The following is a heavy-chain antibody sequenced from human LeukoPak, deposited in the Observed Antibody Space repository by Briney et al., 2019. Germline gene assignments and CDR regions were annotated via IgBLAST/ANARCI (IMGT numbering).Heavy chain of an antibody. J-gene: IGHJ1*01. CDR2: IYHSGST. V-gene: IGHV4-4*02. CDR1: GGSISSSNW. D-gene: IGHD3-22*01. CDR3: ARSCSYCDSSGYPTHAEYFQH. Sequence: PSETLSLTCAVSGGSISSSNWWSWVRQPPGKGLEWIGEIYHSGSTNYNPSLKSRVTISVDKSKNQFSLKLSSVTAADTAVYYCARSCSYCDSSGYPTHAEYFQHWGQGTLVTVSS.